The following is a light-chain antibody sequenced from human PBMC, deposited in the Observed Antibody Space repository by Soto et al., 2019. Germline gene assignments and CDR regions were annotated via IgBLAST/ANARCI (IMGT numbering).Light chain of an antibody. Sequence: ELVVTQSPATLSVSPGERATLSCRASQSVSSNLAWYQQKPGQPPRLLIYGASTRATGIPARFSGSGSGTEFTLTISSLQSEDFAVYYCQQYNNWPPITCGQGTRLAIK. J-gene: IGKJ5*01. CDR2: GAS. V-gene: IGKV3-15*01. CDR1: QSVSSN. CDR3: QQYNNWPPIT.